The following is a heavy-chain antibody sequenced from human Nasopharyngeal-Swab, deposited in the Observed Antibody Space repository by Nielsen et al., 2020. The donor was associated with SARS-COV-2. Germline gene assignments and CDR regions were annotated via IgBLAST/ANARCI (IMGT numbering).Heavy chain of an antibody. D-gene: IGHD3-10*01. CDR1: GVSISSYY. CDR3: ARSRMFLGRAYYYHYYMDV. J-gene: IGHJ6*03. CDR2: IYHTGTT. Sequence: SETLSLTCTVSGVSISSYYWSWIRQAPGKGLEWIGYIYHTGTTNYNPSLRNRVTISIDTYRKQSSLTLNSVTAADTAVYYCARSRMFLGRAYYYHYYMDVWGKGTTVTVSS. V-gene: IGHV4-59*01.